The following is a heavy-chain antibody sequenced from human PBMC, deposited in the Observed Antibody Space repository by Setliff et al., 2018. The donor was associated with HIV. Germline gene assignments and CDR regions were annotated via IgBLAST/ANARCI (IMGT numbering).Heavy chain of an antibody. J-gene: IGHJ6*03. CDR1: RSTFNSHT. CDR3: VRGVESPPHYPDYYMDV. CDR2: IIPILGVA. V-gene: IGHV1-69*02. D-gene: IGHD3-3*01. Sequence: GASVKVSCKASRSTFNSHTINWVRQAPGQGLDWMGRIIPILGVANYAQRFQGKVTLTADKSTSTAYMELTSLRFDDTAVYYCVRGVESPPHYPDYYMDVWGEGTMVTVSS.